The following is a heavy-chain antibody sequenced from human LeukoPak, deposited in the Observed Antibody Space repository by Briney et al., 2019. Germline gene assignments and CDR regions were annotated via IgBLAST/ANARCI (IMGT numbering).Heavy chain of an antibody. D-gene: IGHD3-22*01. CDR2: ISSSGSTI. CDR3: ARGPYDSSGYYDY. Sequence: PGGSLRLSCAASGFTFSSYEMNWVRQAPGKGLEWVSYISSSGSTIYYADSVKGRFTISRDNAKNSLYLKMNSLRAEDAAVYYCARGPYDSSGYYDYWGQGTLVTVSS. V-gene: IGHV3-48*03. CDR1: GFTFSSYE. J-gene: IGHJ4*02.